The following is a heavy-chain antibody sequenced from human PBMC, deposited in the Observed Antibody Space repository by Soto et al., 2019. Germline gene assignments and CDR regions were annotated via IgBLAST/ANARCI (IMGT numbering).Heavy chain of an antibody. J-gene: IGHJ4*02. CDR2: ISAYNGNT. Sequence: ASVKVSCKASGYTFTSYGISWVRQAPGQGLEWMGWISAYNGNTNYAQKLQGRVTMTTDTSTSTAYMELRSLRSDDTAVYYCARFIWRGYSSSWFDYWGQGTLVTVSS. CDR3: ARFIWRGYSSSWFDY. D-gene: IGHD6-13*01. CDR1: GYTFTSYG. V-gene: IGHV1-18*01.